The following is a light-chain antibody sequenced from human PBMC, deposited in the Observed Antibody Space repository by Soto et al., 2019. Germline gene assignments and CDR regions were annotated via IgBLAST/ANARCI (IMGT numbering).Light chain of an antibody. V-gene: IGKV3-20*01. CDR3: QQYGSSPIT. Sequence: EIVLTQSPGTLSLSPGERATLSSRASHSVSSSYLAWYQQKPGQAPRLLIYGASSRATGIPDRFSGSGSGTDFTLTISRLEPEDFAVYYCQQYGSSPITFGQGTRLEIE. CDR1: HSVSSSY. J-gene: IGKJ5*01. CDR2: GAS.